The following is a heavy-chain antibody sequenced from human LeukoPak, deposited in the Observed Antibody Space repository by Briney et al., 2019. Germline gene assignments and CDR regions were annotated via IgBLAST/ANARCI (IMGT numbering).Heavy chain of an antibody. Sequence: GGSLRLSCAASGFTFSGYSMNWVRQAPGKGLFWVSGISAGGGCTYYADSVKGRFTISRDNSRNTLYLQMNSLRAEDTAVYYCAKDAAGPEYWGQGTLVTVSS. J-gene: IGHJ4*02. CDR3: AKDAAGPEY. D-gene: IGHD6-13*01. CDR1: GFTFSGYS. V-gene: IGHV3-23*01. CDR2: ISAGGGCT.